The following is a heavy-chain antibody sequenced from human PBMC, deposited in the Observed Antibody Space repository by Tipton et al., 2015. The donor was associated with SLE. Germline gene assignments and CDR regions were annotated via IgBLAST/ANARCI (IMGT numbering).Heavy chain of an antibody. V-gene: IGHV4-59*11. CDR2: IYYSGST. CDR1: GDSISSHY. Sequence: TLSLTCTVSGDSISSHYWSWIRQPPGKGLEWIGHIYYSGSTNYNPSLKSRVTISMDTSKNHFSLKLSSVTAADTAVYYCARVSDSSSHFFDYWGQGTLVTVSS. J-gene: IGHJ4*02. D-gene: IGHD6-6*01. CDR3: ARVSDSSSHFFDY.